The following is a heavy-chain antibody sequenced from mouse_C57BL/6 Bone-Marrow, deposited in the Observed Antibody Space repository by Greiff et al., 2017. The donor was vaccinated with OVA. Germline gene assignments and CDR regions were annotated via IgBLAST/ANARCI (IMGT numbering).Heavy chain of an antibody. J-gene: IGHJ2*01. D-gene: IGHD2-4*01. Sequence: QVHVKQPGAELVRPGTSVKLSCKASGYTFTSYWMHWVKQRPGQGLEWIGVIDPSDSYTNYNQKFKGKATLTVDTSSSTAYMQLSSLTSEDSAVYYCARWVYYDYDGGDYWGQGTTLTVSS. CDR2: IDPSDSYT. V-gene: IGHV1-59*01. CDR3: ARWVYYDYDGGDY. CDR1: GYTFTSYW.